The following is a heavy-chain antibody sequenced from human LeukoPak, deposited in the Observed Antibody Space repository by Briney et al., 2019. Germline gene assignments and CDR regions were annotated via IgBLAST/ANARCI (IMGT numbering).Heavy chain of an antibody. Sequence: SVKVSCKASGGTFSRYTLSWVRQSPGQGLEWMGGITPLFGTANYAQKFQGRVTITADESTSTAYMELSSLRSEDTAVYYCARDLNGSGSYDYWGQGTLVTVSS. CDR2: ITPLFGTA. V-gene: IGHV1-69*01. J-gene: IGHJ4*02. CDR3: ARDLNGSGSYDY. D-gene: IGHD3-10*01. CDR1: GGTFSRYT.